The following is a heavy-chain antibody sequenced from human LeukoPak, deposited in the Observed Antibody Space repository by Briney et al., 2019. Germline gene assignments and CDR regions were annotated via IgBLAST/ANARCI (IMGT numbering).Heavy chain of an antibody. CDR1: GGTFSSYA. CDR2: IIPIFGTA. J-gene: IGHJ4*01. D-gene: IGHD6-6*01. V-gene: IGHV1-69*05. Sequence: ASVKVSCKASGGTFSSYAISWVRQAPGQGLEWMGGIIPIFGTANYAQKFQGRVTMTTDTSTSTGYMELRSLRSDDTAVYYCARTRADSSSRPYWGEGTLVTVSS. CDR3: ARTRADSSSRPY.